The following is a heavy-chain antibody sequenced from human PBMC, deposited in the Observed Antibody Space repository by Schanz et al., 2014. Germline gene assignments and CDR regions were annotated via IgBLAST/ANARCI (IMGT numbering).Heavy chain of an antibody. Sequence: QVQLVRSGAEVKKPGSSMKVSCKASGGTFSTYPINWLRQAPGQGLEWMGRIIPIHGIVNYAQRFQDRVRITADKSTSTAYMELSSLRSDDTAVYYCARGGGPEDVFDIWGQGTILTVSS. D-gene: IGHD2-15*01. V-gene: IGHV1-69*02. CDR3: ARGGGPEDVFDI. CDR2: IIPIHGIV. J-gene: IGHJ3*02. CDR1: GGTFSTYP.